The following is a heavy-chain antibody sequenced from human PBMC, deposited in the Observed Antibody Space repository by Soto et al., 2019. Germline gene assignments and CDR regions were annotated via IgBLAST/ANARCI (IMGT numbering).Heavy chain of an antibody. D-gene: IGHD2-2*01. V-gene: IGHV3-20*04. CDR1: GFTFDDYA. J-gene: IGHJ4*02. CDR2: INWNAGST. Sequence: EVELVESGGGVVRPGGSLRLSCAASGFTFDDYAMSWVRQGPGKGLEWVASINWNAGSTTYADSVKGRFTISRDNAKNSLYLQINTVRADVTGLYSCEGGSNTSCYVLASFHYWGQGTLVTVSS. CDR3: EGGSNTSCYVLASFHY.